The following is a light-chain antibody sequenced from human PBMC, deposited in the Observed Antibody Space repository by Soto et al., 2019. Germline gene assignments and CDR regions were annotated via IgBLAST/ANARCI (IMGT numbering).Light chain of an antibody. CDR2: GTS. CDR3: HQYGRPLPT. J-gene: IGKJ4*01. Sequence: EIVLTQSPGTLSLSPGESATLSCRASERISSTSLAWYQQKPGQAPRLLIYGTSIKATDIPRRFTGSGSGTDSTLTIRSLEAEDFAVYYCHQYGRPLPTFGAGTKV. V-gene: IGKV3-20*01. CDR1: ERISSTS.